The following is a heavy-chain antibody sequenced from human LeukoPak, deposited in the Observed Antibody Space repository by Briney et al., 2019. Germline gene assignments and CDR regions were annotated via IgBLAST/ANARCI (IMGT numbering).Heavy chain of an antibody. Sequence: GGSLRLSCTASGFTFGDYAMSWVRQAPGKGLEWVGFIRSKAYGGTTEYAASVKGRFTISRDDSKSIAYLQMNSLKTEDTAVYYCTRDSSSALIFDYWGQGTLVTVSS. CDR2: IRSKAYGGTT. D-gene: IGHD6-6*01. J-gene: IGHJ4*02. CDR3: TRDSSSALIFDY. CDR1: GFTFGDYA. V-gene: IGHV3-49*04.